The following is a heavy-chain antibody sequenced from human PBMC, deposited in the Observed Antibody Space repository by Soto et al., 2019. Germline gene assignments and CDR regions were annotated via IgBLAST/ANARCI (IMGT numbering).Heavy chain of an antibody. CDR1: GFTFKTYN. CDR3: ARDPSPDSSGWYYFDY. Sequence: EVQLEESGGALVQPGGSLRLSCAASGFTFKTYNMNWVRQAPGKGLEWVSYIGTSGTPVYYADSVKGRFTISRDNAKNSLFLQMHSLRDEETALYFCARDPSPDSSGWYYFDYWGQGTLVTVSS. V-gene: IGHV3-48*02. D-gene: IGHD6-19*01. J-gene: IGHJ4*02. CDR2: IGTSGTPV.